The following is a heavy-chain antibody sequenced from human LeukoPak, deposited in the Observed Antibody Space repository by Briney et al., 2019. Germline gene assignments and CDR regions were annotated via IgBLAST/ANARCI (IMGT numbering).Heavy chain of an antibody. V-gene: IGHV3-48*03. D-gene: IGHD3-22*01. CDR3: ARGDYYDSSGYYAVYYFDY. CDR2: ISSSGSTI. J-gene: IGHJ4*02. Sequence: PGGSLRLSCAASGFTFSSYEMNWVRQAPGKGLEWVSYISSSGSTIYYADSVKGRFTISRDNAKNSLYLQMNSLRAEDTAVYYCARGDYYDSSGYYAVYYFDYWGQGTLVTVSS. CDR1: GFTFSSYE.